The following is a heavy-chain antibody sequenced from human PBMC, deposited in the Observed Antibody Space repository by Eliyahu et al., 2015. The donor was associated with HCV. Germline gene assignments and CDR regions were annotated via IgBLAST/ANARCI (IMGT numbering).Heavy chain of an antibody. CDR2: IHYSGST. CDR1: GGSITXYY. D-gene: IGHD6-19*01. Sequence: QVQLQESGPGLVKPSETLSLTCPVXGGSITXYYWSWIRQPPGKGLEWIGYIHYSGSTNYNPSLKSRVTISVDTSKNQFSLNLTSVTAADTAMYYCASGGGGIAVTGTGGWFDPWGQGTLVTVSS. CDR3: ASGGGGIAVTGTGGWFDP. J-gene: IGHJ5*02. V-gene: IGHV4-59*01.